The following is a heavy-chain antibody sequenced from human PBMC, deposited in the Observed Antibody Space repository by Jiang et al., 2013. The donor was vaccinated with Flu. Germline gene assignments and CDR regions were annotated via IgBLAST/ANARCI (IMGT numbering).Heavy chain of an antibody. CDR3: ARGPPQRVRFFYYYGMDV. D-gene: IGHD3-3*01. J-gene: IGHJ6*02. Sequence: GNGNTKYSQKFQGRVTITRDTSASTAYMELSSLRSEDTAVYYCARGPPQRVRFFYYYGMDVWGQGTTVTVSS. CDR2: GNGNT. V-gene: IGHV1-3*01.